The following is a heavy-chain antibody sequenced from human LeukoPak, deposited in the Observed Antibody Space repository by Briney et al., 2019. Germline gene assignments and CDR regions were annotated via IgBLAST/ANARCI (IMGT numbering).Heavy chain of an antibody. D-gene: IGHD2-8*01. Sequence: PSETLSLTCTVSGGSISSSSYYWGWIRQPPGKGLEWIGSMYYSGSTYYSPSLESRVTLSIDTSKKQFSLKLSSVTAADTAVYYCELYTKNRDMDVWGKGTTVTVSS. V-gene: IGHV4-39*01. J-gene: IGHJ6*03. CDR2: MYYSGST. CDR3: ELYTKNRDMDV. CDR1: GGSISSSSYY.